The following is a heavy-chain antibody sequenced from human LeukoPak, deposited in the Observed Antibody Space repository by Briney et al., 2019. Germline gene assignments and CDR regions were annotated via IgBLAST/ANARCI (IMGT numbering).Heavy chain of an antibody. CDR3: ARDGDGYTNGNFDY. CDR2: ISAYNGNT. J-gene: IGHJ4*02. D-gene: IGHD5-24*01. Sequence: ASVKVSCKASGYTFTSYDISWVRQAPGQGLEWMGWISAYNGNTNYAQNLQGRVTMTTDTSTSTTYMVLRSLRSDDTAVYYCARDGDGYTNGNFDYWGQGTLVTVSS. V-gene: IGHV1-18*01. CDR1: GYTFTSYD.